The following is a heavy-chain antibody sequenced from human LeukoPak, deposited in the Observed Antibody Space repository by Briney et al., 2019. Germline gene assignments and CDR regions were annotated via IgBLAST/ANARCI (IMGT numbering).Heavy chain of an antibody. Sequence: PGGSLRLSCSASGFTFNSYGMHWVRQAPGKGLDYVSAISSNGGSTYYADSVKGRFTISRGNSKNTLYLQMSSLRAEDTAVYYCARGHYDILTGYLPPYYFDYWGQGTLVTVSS. D-gene: IGHD3-9*01. CDR3: ARGHYDILTGYLPPYYFDY. J-gene: IGHJ4*02. CDR2: ISSNGGST. V-gene: IGHV3-64D*09. CDR1: GFTFNSYG.